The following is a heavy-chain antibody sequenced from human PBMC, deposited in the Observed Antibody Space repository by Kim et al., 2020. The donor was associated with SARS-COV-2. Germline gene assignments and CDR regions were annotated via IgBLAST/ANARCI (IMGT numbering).Heavy chain of an antibody. D-gene: IGHD5-18*01. CDR3: ARPLIQLSVGGAFDI. V-gene: IGHV5-51*01. Sequence: PSFQGQVTISADKSISTAYLQWSSLKASDTAMYYCARPLIQLSVGGAFDIWGQGTMVTVSS. J-gene: IGHJ3*02.